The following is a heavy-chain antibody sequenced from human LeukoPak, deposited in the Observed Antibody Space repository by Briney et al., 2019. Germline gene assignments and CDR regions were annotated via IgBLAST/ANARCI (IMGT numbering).Heavy chain of an antibody. D-gene: IGHD5-12*01. V-gene: IGHV4-61*08. Sequence: SQTLSLTCAVSGGSISSGGYSWSWIRQPPGKGLEWIGYIYYSGSTSYNPSLKSRVTISVDTSKNQFSLKLSSVTAADTAVYYCAREIVARDWGQGTLVTVSS. CDR1: GGSISSGGYS. J-gene: IGHJ4*02. CDR3: AREIVARD. CDR2: IYYSGST.